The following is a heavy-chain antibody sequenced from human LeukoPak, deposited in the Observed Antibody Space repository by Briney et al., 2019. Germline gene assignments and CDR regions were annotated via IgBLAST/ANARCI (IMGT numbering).Heavy chain of an antibody. CDR3: ARQYSSGIIDY. V-gene: IGHV5-51*01. J-gene: IGHJ4*02. D-gene: IGHD6-19*01. CDR2: IYPGDSDT. CDR1: GYSFSTSW. Sequence: GESLKISCKGSGYSFSTSWIGWVRQMPGKGLEWMGIIYPGDSDTRYSPSFQGQVTISADKSISTAYLQWSSLKASDTAMYYCARQYSSGIIDYWGQGTLATVSS.